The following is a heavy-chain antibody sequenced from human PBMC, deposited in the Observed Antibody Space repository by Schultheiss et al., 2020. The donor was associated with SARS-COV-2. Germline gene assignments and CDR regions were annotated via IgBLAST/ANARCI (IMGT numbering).Heavy chain of an antibody. CDR3: ARGLVGATTAFDI. CDR1: GGSISSYY. V-gene: IGHV4-59*12. CDR2: IYYSGST. D-gene: IGHD1-26*01. Sequence: SETLSLTCTVSGGSISSYYWSWIRQPPGKGLEWIGYIYYSGSTNYNPSLKSRVTISVDTSKNQFSLKLSSVTAADTAVYYCARGLVGATTAFDIWGQGTMVTVSS. J-gene: IGHJ3*02.